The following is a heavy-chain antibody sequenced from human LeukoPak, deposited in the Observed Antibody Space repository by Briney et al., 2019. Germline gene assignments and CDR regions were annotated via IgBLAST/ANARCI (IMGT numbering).Heavy chain of an antibody. CDR2: IYHSGST. D-gene: IGHD1-14*01. Sequence: SETLSLTCTVSGYSISSGYYWGWIRQPPGKGLEGIGSIYHSGSTYYNPSLKSRVTISVDTSKNQFSLKLSSVTAADTAVYYCASPEGGVADAFDIWGQGTMVTVSS. J-gene: IGHJ3*02. CDR3: ASPEGGVADAFDI. CDR1: GYSISSGYY. V-gene: IGHV4-38-2*02.